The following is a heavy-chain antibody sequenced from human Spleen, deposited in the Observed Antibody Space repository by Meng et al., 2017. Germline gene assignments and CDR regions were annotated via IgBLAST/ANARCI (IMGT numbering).Heavy chain of an antibody. CDR3: ITDASTVAPHYYYGMDA. J-gene: IGHJ6*02. V-gene: IGHV3-73*01. CDR1: GVSFSDSD. Sequence: GESLKISCAVSGVSFSDSDIHWVRQASGKGLAWVGRIGTKPKSYAAAYAASLRGRFTISRDDSKNTAYLQMNSLKTEDTAVYYCITDASTVAPHYYYGMDAWGQGTTVTVSS. CDR2: IGTKPKSYAA. D-gene: IGHD4-23*01.